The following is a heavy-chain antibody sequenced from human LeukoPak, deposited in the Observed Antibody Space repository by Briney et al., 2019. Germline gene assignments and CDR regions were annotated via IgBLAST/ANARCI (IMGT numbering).Heavy chain of an antibody. J-gene: IGHJ6*03. CDR3: ASSGLFAATDAYCYYYYMDV. D-gene: IGHD2-15*01. V-gene: IGHV1-69*05. Sequence: SVKVSCKASGGTFSSYAISWVRQAPGQGLEWMGGIIPIFGTANYAQKFQGRVTITTDESTSTAYMELSSLRSEDTAVYYCASSGLFAATDAYCYYYYMDVWGKGTTATVSS. CDR1: GGTFSSYA. CDR2: IIPIFGTA.